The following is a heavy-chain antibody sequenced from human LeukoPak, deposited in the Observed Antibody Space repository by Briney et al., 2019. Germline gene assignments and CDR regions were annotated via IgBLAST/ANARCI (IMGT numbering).Heavy chain of an antibody. Sequence: SKTLSLTCTVSGGSMNDYYWSWIRQPPGKGLEWIGYMYYSGSTNYNPSLKSRVSISIDTSKNQFSLKLSSVTAADTAVYYCARDRYCIGGICYSGRFDPWGRGTLVTVSS. D-gene: IGHD2-15*01. V-gene: IGHV4-59*01. CDR2: MYYSGST. CDR1: GGSMNDYY. J-gene: IGHJ5*02. CDR3: ARDRYCIGGICYSGRFDP.